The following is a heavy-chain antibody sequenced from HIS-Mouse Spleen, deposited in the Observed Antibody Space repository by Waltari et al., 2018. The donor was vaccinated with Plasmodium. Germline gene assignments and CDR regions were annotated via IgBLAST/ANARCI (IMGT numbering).Heavy chain of an antibody. D-gene: IGHD6-6*01. CDR2: IYYSGST. Sequence: QLQLQESGPGLVKPSETLSLTCTVSGGSISSSSSYWGWTRQPPGKGLEWIGSIYYSGSTYYNPSLKSRVTISVDTSKNQFSLKLSSVTAADTAVYYCARHRQLAYYFDYWGQGTLVTVSS. V-gene: IGHV4-39*01. CDR1: GGSISSSSSY. J-gene: IGHJ4*02. CDR3: ARHRQLAYYFDY.